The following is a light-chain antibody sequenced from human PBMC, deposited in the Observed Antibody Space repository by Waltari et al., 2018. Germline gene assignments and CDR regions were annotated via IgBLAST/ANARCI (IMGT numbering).Light chain of an antibody. J-gene: IGKJ4*01. V-gene: IGKV1-9*01. CDR2: AAT. Sequence: DIQMTQSPSSLSASVGATVTITCRASQGISSYLNWFQQKPGKAPKLLIYAATTLQSGVPSRFSGSGSGTEFTLTISSLQPEDFAVYYCLQHNTYPLTFGGGTKVEIK. CDR1: QGISSY. CDR3: LQHNTYPLT.